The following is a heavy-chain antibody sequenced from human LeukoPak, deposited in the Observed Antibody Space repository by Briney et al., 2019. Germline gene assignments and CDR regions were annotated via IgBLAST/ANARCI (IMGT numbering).Heavy chain of an antibody. CDR1: GYTFTSYG. D-gene: IGHD6-19*01. CDR3: ARDRIEVAGTVRVFDY. CDR2: ISAYNGNT. Sequence: ASVKVSCKASGYTFTSYGISWVRQAPGQGLEWMGWISAYNGNTNYAQKLQGRVTMTTDTSTSTAYMELRSLRSDDTAVYYCARDRIEVAGTVRVFDYWGQGTLVTVSS. J-gene: IGHJ4*02. V-gene: IGHV1-18*01.